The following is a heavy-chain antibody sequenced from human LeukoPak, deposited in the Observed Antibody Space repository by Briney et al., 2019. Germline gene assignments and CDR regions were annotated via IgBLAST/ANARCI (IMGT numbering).Heavy chain of an antibody. D-gene: IGHD3-9*01. J-gene: IGHJ4*02. CDR1: GGSFSGYY. Sequence: SETLCLTCAVYGGSFSGYYWSWIRQPPGKGLEWIGEINHSGSTNYNPSLKSRVTISVDTSKNQFSLKLSSVTAADTAVYYCARGHRGDYDILTGYSPFYFDYWGQGTLVTVSS. V-gene: IGHV4-34*01. CDR2: INHSGST. CDR3: ARGHRGDYDILTGYSPFYFDY.